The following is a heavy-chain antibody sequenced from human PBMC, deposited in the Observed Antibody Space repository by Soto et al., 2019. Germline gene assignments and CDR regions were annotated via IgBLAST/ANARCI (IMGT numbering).Heavy chain of an antibody. V-gene: IGHV3-23*01. Sequence: PGGSLRLSCAASGFTFNIYAMSWVRQAPGKGLEWVSTISGSGGTTYYADSVKGRFTISRDNSKNTLYLQMNSLRAEDTAVYYCAKESLLGYCSGGTCYNWFDPWGQGTLVTVSS. CDR2: ISGSGGTT. D-gene: IGHD2-15*01. CDR3: AKESLLGYCSGGTCYNWFDP. CDR1: GFTFNIYA. J-gene: IGHJ5*02.